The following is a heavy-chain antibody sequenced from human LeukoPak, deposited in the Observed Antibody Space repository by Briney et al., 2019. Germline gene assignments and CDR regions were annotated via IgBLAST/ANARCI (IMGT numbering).Heavy chain of an antibody. D-gene: IGHD5-12*01. J-gene: IGHJ4*01. CDR3: VKGAYDYIEVAYFDF. CDR2: IIASSGAT. Sequence: GGSLRLSCAASGFSFNNYAMNWVRQAPGKGLEWVSIIIASSGATVYADSVKGRFTISRDISKNTLYLQMNNQRVEDTAVYYCVKGAYDYIEVAYFDFWGQGILVTVSS. CDR1: GFSFNNYA. V-gene: IGHV3-23*01.